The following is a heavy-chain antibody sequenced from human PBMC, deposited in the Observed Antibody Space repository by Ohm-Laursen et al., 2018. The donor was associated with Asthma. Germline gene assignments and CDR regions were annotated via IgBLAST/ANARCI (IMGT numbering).Heavy chain of an antibody. V-gene: IGHV3-21*01. D-gene: IGHD3-3*01. CDR1: GYTFSRYS. Sequence: SLRLSCSASGYTFSRYSIHWIRQAPGKGLEWVASISTASTFIYYADSVRGRFTTSRDNAKNLVYLQMNSLRAEDTAVYYCARDSGENTIFGVVIPTHFDYWGQGTLVTVSS. CDR2: ISTASTFI. CDR3: ARDSGENTIFGVVIPTHFDY. J-gene: IGHJ4*02.